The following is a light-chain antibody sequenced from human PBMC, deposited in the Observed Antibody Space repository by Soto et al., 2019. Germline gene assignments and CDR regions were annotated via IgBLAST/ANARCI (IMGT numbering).Light chain of an antibody. J-gene: IGLJ1*01. V-gene: IGLV2-14*01. CDR2: EVT. Sequence: QSALTQPASVSGSPGQSITISCTGTSGDIGGYNYVSWYQQHPGKAPKLLISEVTNRPSGVSNRFSGSKSGNTASLTISGLQAEDEADYYCQSYDSSLFYVFGTGTKVTVL. CDR1: SGDIGGYNY. CDR3: QSYDSSLFYV.